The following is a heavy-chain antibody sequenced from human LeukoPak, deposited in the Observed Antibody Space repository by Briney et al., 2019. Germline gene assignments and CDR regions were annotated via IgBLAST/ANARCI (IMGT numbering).Heavy chain of an antibody. J-gene: IGHJ4*02. CDR3: AKATTSGIRDFDY. CDR1: GFTFSSYA. CDR2: ISDSGGST. V-gene: IGHV3-23*01. D-gene: IGHD3-10*01. Sequence: GGSLRLSCAASGFTFSSYAMSWVRQAPGKGLEWVSAISDSGGSTYYTDSVKGRFTISRDNSKNTLYLQMNSLRGEDTAVYYCAKATTSGIRDFDYWGQGTLVTVSS.